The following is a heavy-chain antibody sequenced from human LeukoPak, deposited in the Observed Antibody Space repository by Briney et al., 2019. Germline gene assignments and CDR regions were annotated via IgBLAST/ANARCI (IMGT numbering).Heavy chain of an antibody. D-gene: IGHD1-1*01. CDR1: GFTFSRYW. Sequence: GGSLRLSCAASGFTFSRYWMSWVRQAPGKGLEWVANINQDGSARYHVDSVRGRFTISRDNARNSPFLQMDSLRAEDTAVYYCATMGLEPLPYYFDYWGQGTLVTVSS. CDR3: ATMGLEPLPYYFDY. J-gene: IGHJ4*02. CDR2: INQDGSAR. V-gene: IGHV3-7*01.